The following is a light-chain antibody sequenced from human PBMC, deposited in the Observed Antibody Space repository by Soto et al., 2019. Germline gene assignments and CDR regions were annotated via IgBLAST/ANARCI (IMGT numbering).Light chain of an antibody. Sequence: HSVLTKPPSASGTPGQRVTISCSGSSSNIGSNTVNWYQQLPGTAPKLLIYSNNQRPSGVPDRFSGSKSGTSASLAISGLQSEDEADYYCAAWDDSLNGYVFGTGTKVTVL. CDR1: SSNIGSNT. CDR3: AAWDDSLNGYV. CDR2: SNN. J-gene: IGLJ1*01. V-gene: IGLV1-44*01.